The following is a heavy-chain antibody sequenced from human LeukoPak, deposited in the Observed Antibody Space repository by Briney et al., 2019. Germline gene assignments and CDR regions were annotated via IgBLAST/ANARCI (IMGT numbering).Heavy chain of an antibody. D-gene: IGHD5-18*01. CDR1: GYTFTSYD. Sequence: ASVKVSCKASGYTFTSYDINWVRQATGQGLEWMGWMNPNSGNTGYAQKFQGRVTMTRDTSISTAYMELSRLRSDDTAVYYCARDIIGYSYGRDYWGQGTLVTVSS. CDR2: MNPNSGNT. CDR3: ARDIIGYSYGRDY. J-gene: IGHJ4*02. V-gene: IGHV1-8*01.